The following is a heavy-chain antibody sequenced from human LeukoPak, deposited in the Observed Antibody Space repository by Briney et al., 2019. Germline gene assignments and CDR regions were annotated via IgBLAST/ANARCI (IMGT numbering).Heavy chain of an antibody. Sequence: PGGSLRLSCAASGFSFSGYAMNWVRQAPGKGLEWIGEINHSGSTNYNPSLKSRVTISVDTSKNQFSLKLSSVTAADTAVYYCARESRDGYYEDWGQGTLVTVSS. V-gene: IGHV4-34*01. CDR2: INHSGST. CDR3: ARESRDGYYED. D-gene: IGHD5-24*01. J-gene: IGHJ4*02. CDR1: GFSFSGYA.